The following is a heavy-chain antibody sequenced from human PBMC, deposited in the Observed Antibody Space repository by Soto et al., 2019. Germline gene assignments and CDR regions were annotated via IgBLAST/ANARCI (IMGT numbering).Heavy chain of an antibody. J-gene: IGHJ4*02. V-gene: IGHV1-24*01. D-gene: IGHD2-21*02. Sequence: ASVKVSCKVSGYTLTELSMHWVRQAPGKGLEWMGGFDPEDGETIYAQKFQGRVTMTEDTSTDTAYMELSSLRSEDTAVYYCAISLRRPSRAYYFDYWGQGTLVTVSS. CDR1: GYTLTELS. CDR2: FDPEDGET. CDR3: AISLRRPSRAYYFDY.